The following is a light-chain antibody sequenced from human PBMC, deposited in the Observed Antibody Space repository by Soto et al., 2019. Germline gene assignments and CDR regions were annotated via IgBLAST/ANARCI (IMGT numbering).Light chain of an antibody. Sequence: QSALTQPASVSGSPGQSITISCTGTSSDVGGYDYVSWYEQHPGKAPKRMIYEVHNRPSGVSNRFSGSKSDNTASLTISGLQAEDEAAYYCSSYTSSITNVFGTGTKVTVL. J-gene: IGLJ1*01. V-gene: IGLV2-14*01. CDR2: EVH. CDR3: SSYTSSITNV. CDR1: SSDVGGYDY.